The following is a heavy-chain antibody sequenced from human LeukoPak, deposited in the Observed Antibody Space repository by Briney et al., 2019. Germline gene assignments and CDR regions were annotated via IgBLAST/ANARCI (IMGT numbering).Heavy chain of an antibody. D-gene: IGHD1-26*01. J-gene: IGHJ4*02. CDR1: GGSISSGDYY. Sequence: SQTLSLTCTVSGGSISSGDYYWSWIRQPPGKGLEWIGYIYYSGSTYYNPSLKSRVTISVDTSKNQFSLKLSSVTAADTAVYYCAREPVGRSGSYLIDYWGQGTLVTVSS. CDR2: IYYSGST. CDR3: AREPVGRSGSYLIDY. V-gene: IGHV4-30-4*08.